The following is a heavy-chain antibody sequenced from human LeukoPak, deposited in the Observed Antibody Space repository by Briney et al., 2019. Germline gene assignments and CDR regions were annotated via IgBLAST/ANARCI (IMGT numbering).Heavy chain of an antibody. D-gene: IGHD3-10*01. J-gene: IGHJ4*02. V-gene: IGHV4-30-2*01. CDR2: IYHSGST. CDR3: ARDYYGLGSYYAVDS. Sequence: SETLSLTCTVSGGSISSGGYSWSWIRQPPGKGLEWIGYIYHSGSTYYNPSLKSRVSISVDTSKNQFSLRLNSVTAADTAIYFCARDYYGLGSYYAVDSWGQGTLVTVSS. CDR1: GGSISSGGYS.